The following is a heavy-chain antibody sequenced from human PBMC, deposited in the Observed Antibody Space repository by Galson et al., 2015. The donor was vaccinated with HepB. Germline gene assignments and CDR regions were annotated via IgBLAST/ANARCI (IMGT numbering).Heavy chain of an antibody. CDR3: AREGSSNDFDN. J-gene: IGHJ4*02. V-gene: IGHV1-2*06. D-gene: IGHD5-12*01. Sequence: SCKASAYTFTGNSMHWVRQVPGQGLAWMGRINPNSGGTNYAQKFQGRVTMTRDTSISTAYMELSKLKSDDTALYFCAREGSSNDFDNWGRGTLVTVSS. CDR2: INPNSGGT. CDR1: AYTFTGNS.